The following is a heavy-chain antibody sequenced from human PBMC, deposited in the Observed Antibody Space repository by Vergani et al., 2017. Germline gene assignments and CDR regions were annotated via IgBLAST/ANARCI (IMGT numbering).Heavy chain of an antibody. CDR1: GFTFSNAW. J-gene: IGHJ2*01. CDR2: IKSKTDGGTT. Sequence: EVQLVESGGGLVKPGGSLRLFCAASGFTFSNAWMSWVRQAPGKGLEWVGRIKSKTDGGTTDYAAPVKGRFTISRDDSKNTLYLQMNSLKTDDTAVYYCTTDSTYYDFWSGYYSPFDLWGRGTLVTVSS. D-gene: IGHD3-3*01. CDR3: TTDSTYYDFWSGYYSPFDL. V-gene: IGHV3-15*01.